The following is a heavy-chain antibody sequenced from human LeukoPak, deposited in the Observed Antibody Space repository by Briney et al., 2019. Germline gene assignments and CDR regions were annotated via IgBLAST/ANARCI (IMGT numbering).Heavy chain of an antibody. J-gene: IGHJ4*02. D-gene: IGHD2-2*01. CDR2: ISSSSSYI. V-gene: IGHV3-21*01. CDR1: GFPFSIYA. CDR3: ARLGGIVVVPAAMFDY. Sequence: GGSLRLSCAASGFPFSIYAMSWVRQTPGKGLEWVSSISSSSSYIYYADSVKGRFTISRDNAKNSLYLQMNSLRAEDTAVYYCARLGGIVVVPAAMFDYWGQGTLVTVSS.